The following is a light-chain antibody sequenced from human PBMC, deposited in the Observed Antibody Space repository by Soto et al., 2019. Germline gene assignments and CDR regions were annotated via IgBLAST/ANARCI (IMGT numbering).Light chain of an antibody. CDR2: DVS. J-gene: IGLJ2*01. CDR3: SSYTSSSTLVV. V-gene: IGLV2-14*01. Sequence: SVLTQPASVSGSPGQSITISCTGTSSDVGGYNYVSWYQQHPGKAPKLMIYDVSNRPSGVSNRFSGSKSGNTASLTISGLQAEDVADYYCSSYTSSSTLVVFGGGTKLTVL. CDR1: SSDVGGYNY.